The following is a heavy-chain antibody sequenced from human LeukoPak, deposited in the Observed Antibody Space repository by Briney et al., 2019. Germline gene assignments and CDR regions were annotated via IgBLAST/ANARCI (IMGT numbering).Heavy chain of an antibody. Sequence: RASVKVSCKASGGTFSSYAISWVRQAPGQGFEWLGGIIPIFGTANYAQKFQGRVTITTDESTSTAYMELSSLRSEDTAVYYCARAGRYSSSHWFDPWGQGTLVTVSS. D-gene: IGHD6-13*01. J-gene: IGHJ5*02. CDR2: IIPIFGTA. CDR3: ARAGRYSSSHWFDP. V-gene: IGHV1-69*05. CDR1: GGTFSSYA.